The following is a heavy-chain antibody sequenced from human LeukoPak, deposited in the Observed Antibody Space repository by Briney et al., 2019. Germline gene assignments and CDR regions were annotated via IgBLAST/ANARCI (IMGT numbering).Heavy chain of an antibody. V-gene: IGHV3-21*01. CDR3: ARDTERRNIVVDEWENYYYMDV. CDR1: GFTFSSSA. Sequence: GGSLRLSCAASGFTFSSSAMSWVRQAPGKGLEWVSFISSSSSYINYADSVKGRFTISRDNAKKSLYLQMNSLRAEDTAVYYCARDTERRNIVVDEWENYYYMDVWGKGTTVTISS. CDR2: ISSSSSYI. J-gene: IGHJ6*03. D-gene: IGHD2-21*01.